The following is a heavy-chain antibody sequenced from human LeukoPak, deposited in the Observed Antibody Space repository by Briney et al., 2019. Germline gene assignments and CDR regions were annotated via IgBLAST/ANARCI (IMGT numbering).Heavy chain of an antibody. Sequence: SETLSLTCAVYGGSLSGNFWSWIRQPPGKGLEWIGEISHSGSTNYSPSLKSRVTISVDTSKNQFSLKLSSVTAADTAVYYCARHTHVYSSSWYGWFDPWGQGTLVTVSS. V-gene: IGHV4-34*01. CDR1: GGSLSGNF. CDR2: ISHSGST. D-gene: IGHD6-13*01. CDR3: ARHTHVYSSSWYGWFDP. J-gene: IGHJ5*02.